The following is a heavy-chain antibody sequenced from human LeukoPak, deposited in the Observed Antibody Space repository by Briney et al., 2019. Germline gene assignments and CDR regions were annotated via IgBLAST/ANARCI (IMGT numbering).Heavy chain of an antibody. J-gene: IGHJ4*02. V-gene: IGHV3-48*04. D-gene: IGHD3-22*01. CDR3: ARVFWETVNTGYYSDF. CDR2: IQSISSTI. Sequence: EPGGSLRLSCAASGLTFSSYSMNWVRQAPGKGLEWISYIQSISSTIYHADSVKGRFTISRDNAKNSLYLQMNSLRAEDTAVYYCARVFWETVNTGYYSDFWGPGTLVTVSS. CDR1: GLTFSSYS.